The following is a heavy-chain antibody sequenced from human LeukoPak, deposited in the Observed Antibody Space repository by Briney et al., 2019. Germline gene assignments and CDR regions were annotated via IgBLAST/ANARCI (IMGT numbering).Heavy chain of an antibody. Sequence: SETLSLTCAVYGGSFSGYYWSWIRQPPGKGLEWIEEINHSGSTNYNPSLKSRVTISVDTSKNQFSLKLSSVTAADTAVYYCARGHPRSSGWLYYYYGMDVWGQGTTVTVSS. CDR2: INHSGST. J-gene: IGHJ6*02. CDR1: GGSFSGYY. D-gene: IGHD6-19*01. V-gene: IGHV4-34*01. CDR3: ARGHPRSSGWLYYYYGMDV.